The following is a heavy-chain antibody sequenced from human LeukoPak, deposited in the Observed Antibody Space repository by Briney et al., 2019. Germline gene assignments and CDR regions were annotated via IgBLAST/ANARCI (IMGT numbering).Heavy chain of an antibody. Sequence: GGSLRLPCAASGFTFSNAWMSWVRQAPGKGLEWVGRIKSKTDGGTTDYAAPVKGRFTISKDDSKNTLYLQMNSLKTEDTAVYYCTRITMIVVVKWDYYYMDVWGKGTTVTISS. CDR1: GFTFSNAW. V-gene: IGHV3-15*01. D-gene: IGHD3-22*01. CDR2: IKSKTDGGTT. CDR3: TRITMIVVVKWDYYYMDV. J-gene: IGHJ6*03.